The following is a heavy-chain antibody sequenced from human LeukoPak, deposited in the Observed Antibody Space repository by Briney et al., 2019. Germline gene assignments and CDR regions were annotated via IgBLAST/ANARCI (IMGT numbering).Heavy chain of an antibody. CDR3: ARVTGYRIEDYFDY. CDR1: GGSISSYY. V-gene: IGHV4-59*01. Sequence: SETLSLTCTVSGGSISSYYRSWIRQPPGKGLEWIGYIYYSGSTNYNPSLKSRVTISVETSKNEFSLKLRSVTAADTAVYYCARVTGYRIEDYFDYWGQGTLVTVSS. CDR2: IYYSGST. J-gene: IGHJ4*02. D-gene: IGHD6-13*01.